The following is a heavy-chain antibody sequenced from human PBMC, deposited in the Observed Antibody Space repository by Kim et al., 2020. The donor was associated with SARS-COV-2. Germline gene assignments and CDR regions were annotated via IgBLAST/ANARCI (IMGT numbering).Heavy chain of an antibody. CDR3: ARDLPAARGRGTFDY. V-gene: IGHV1-2*06. D-gene: IGHD6-6*01. CDR1: GYTFTGYY. CDR2: INPNSGGT. J-gene: IGHJ4*02. Sequence: ASVKVSCKASGYTFTGYYMHWVRQAPGQGLEWMGRINPNSGGTNYAQKFQGRVTMTRDTSISTAYMELSRLRSDDTAVYYCARDLPAARGRGTFDYWGQGTLVTVSS.